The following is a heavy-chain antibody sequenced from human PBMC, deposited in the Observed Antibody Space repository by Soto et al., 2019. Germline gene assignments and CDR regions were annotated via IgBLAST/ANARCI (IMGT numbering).Heavy chain of an antibody. CDR1: GFTFGSYA. Sequence: SLRLSCVASGFTFGSYAMGWVRQAPGKGLEWVSGISSRGDYKFYIGSVRGRFTISRDNSNGLLYLQMTDLRADDTAIYYCAKYTRTQHLGESWGQGTLVTVSS. J-gene: IGHJ4*01. D-gene: IGHD1-26*01. CDR3: AKYTRTQHLGES. V-gene: IGHV3-23*01. CDR2: ISSRGDYK.